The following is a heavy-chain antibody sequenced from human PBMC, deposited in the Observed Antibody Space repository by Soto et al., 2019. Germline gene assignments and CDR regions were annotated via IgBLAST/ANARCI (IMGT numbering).Heavy chain of an antibody. D-gene: IGHD6-13*01. J-gene: IGHJ4*02. V-gene: IGHV4-59*01. CDR2: VYNGGST. Sequence: LSLTCTVSGGSISSNYWTWIRQPPGKGLEWIGYVYNGGSTNYNPSLKSRVTISEDTSKSQFSLKVNSMTAADTAVYYCARYRREAVAGYTLDNWGQGSLVTVSS. CDR3: ARYRREAVAGYTLDN. CDR1: GGSISSNY.